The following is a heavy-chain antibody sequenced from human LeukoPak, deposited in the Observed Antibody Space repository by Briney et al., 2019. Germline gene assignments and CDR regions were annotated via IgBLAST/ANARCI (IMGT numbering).Heavy chain of an antibody. V-gene: IGHV3-53*01. D-gene: IGHD2-8*01. CDR2: FYIGGRA. CDR3: ARDRRRLPRQNGDGDAFDI. CDR1: GFTFSTAS. Sequence: GGSLRLSCAASGFTFSTASLSWVRQPPGRGLEWVSFFYIGGRAFHAASVKGRFTMSRDISKSSVDLQMNSLRAEDTAVYFCARDRRRLPRQNGDGDAFDIWGQGTRVTDSS. J-gene: IGHJ3*02.